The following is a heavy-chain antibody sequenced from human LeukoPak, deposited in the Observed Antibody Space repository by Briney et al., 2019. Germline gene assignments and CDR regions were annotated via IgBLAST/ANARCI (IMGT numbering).Heavy chain of an antibody. J-gene: IGHJ5*02. CDR3: AKDVRREYYYDSTTLGNWFDP. D-gene: IGHD3-22*01. CDR2: ISYDGSNK. CDR1: GFTFSSYG. Sequence: GSLRLSCAASGFTFSSYGMHWVRQAPGKGLEWVAVISYDGSNKYYADSVKGRFTISRDNSKNTLYLQMNSLRAEDTAVYYCAKDVRREYYYDSTTLGNWFDPWGQGTLVTVSS. V-gene: IGHV3-30*18.